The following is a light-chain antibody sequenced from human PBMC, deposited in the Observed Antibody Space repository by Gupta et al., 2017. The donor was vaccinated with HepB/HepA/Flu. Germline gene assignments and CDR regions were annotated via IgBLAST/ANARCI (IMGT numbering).Light chain of an antibody. CDR1: SSNIGNNY. CDR2: ENN. CDR3: GTWDSSRSAGV. Sequence: SVLTQPPSVSAAPGQRVTISFSRSSSNIGNNYVAWYQQFPGTAPRLLIYENNSRPSGIPDRFSGSKSGTSATLGITGLQTGDEADYYCGTWDSSRSAGVFGGGTKLTVL. V-gene: IGLV1-51*02. J-gene: IGLJ3*02.